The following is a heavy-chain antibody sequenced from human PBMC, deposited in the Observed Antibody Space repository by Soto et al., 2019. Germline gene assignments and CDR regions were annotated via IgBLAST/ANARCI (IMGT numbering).Heavy chain of an antibody. CDR1: GVTFSSYA. CDR2: IIPIFGTP. V-gene: IGHV1-69*01. Sequence: QVQLVQSGAELKKPGSSVKVSCKASGVTFSSYAITWVRQAPGQGLEWMGGIIPIFGTPNYAQKFQGRVTITADESTSTTYMELSSLRSEDTAVYYCVRGPKWELPNLWGQGTTVTVSS. CDR3: VRGPKWELPNL. D-gene: IGHD1-26*01. J-gene: IGHJ6*02.